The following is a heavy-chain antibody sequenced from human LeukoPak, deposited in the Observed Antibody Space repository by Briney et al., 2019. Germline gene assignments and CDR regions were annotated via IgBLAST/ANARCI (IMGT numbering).Heavy chain of an antibody. CDR2: INPNSGGT. Sequence: GASVKVSCKASGYTFTGYYMHWVRQAPGQGLEWMGWINPNSGGTNYAQKFQGRVTMTRDTSISTAYMELSRLRSDDTAVYYCARGTYYGDYAWFDPWGQGTLVTVSS. D-gene: IGHD4-17*01. V-gene: IGHV1-2*02. J-gene: IGHJ5*02. CDR3: ARGTYYGDYAWFDP. CDR1: GYTFTGYY.